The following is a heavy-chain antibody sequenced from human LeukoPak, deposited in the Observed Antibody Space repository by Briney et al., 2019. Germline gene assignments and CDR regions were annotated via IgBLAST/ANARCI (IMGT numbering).Heavy chain of an antibody. D-gene: IGHD6-19*01. CDR1: GGSFSGYY. CDR2: INHSGST. CDR3: AKESSGWYGGYFDY. J-gene: IGHJ4*02. V-gene: IGHV4-34*01. Sequence: SETLSLTCAVYGGSFSGYYWSWIRQPPGKGLEWIGEINHSGSTNYNPSLKSRVTISVDTSKNQFSLKLSSVTAADTAVYYCAKESSGWYGGYFDYWGQGTLVTVSS.